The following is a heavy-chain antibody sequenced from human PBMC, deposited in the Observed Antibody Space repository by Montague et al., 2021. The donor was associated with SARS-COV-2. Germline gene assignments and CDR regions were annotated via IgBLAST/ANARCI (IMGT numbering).Heavy chain of an antibody. J-gene: IGHJ6*02. CDR2: INHSANT. CDR3: ASGIYPSGSYYNRYYYGLNT. Sequence: SETLSLTCAVYGGSLSGYYWSWIRQPPEKGLEWIGEINHSANTKYNPPLKSPVTISIDTSKNQFSLKVTSVTAADTATYYCASGIYPSGSYYNRYYYGLNTWGPGTTVIVSS. V-gene: IGHV4-34*01. CDR1: GGSLSGYY. D-gene: IGHD3-10*01.